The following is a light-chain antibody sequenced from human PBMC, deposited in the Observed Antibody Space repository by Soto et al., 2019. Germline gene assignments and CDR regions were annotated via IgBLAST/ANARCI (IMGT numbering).Light chain of an antibody. CDR2: EAS. V-gene: IGKV3-11*01. CDR3: QQRSTWPLT. J-gene: IGKJ4*01. CDR1: QSIGIY. Sequence: EIVLTQSPATLSLSPGDRATLSCRASQSIGIYIAWYQQTPGKSPRLLIYEASNRATGVPAKFSGTASGTDFTLTISSLESEDFGIYYCQQRSTWPLTFGGGTRVEI.